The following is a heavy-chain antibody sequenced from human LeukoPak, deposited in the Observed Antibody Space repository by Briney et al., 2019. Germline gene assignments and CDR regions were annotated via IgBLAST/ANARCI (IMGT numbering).Heavy chain of an antibody. V-gene: IGHV3-15*01. CDR2: IKSKTDGGTT. CDR1: GFTLTKAW. Sequence: GSLRLSCAASGFTLTKAWMSWVRQAPGKGLEWVGRIKSKTDGGTTDYAAPVKGRFTISRDDSKKTLYLQTNSLKTEDTAVYYCTTQWEGWRGNDYWGQGTLVTVSS. D-gene: IGHD1-26*01. J-gene: IGHJ4*02. CDR3: TTQWEGWRGNDY.